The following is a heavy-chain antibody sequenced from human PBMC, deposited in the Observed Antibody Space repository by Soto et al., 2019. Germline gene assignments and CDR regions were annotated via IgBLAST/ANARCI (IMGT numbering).Heavy chain of an antibody. D-gene: IGHD6-19*01. Sequence: VQLLESGGGLVQPGGSLRLSCAASGFTFSSHDMSWFRQAPGKGLEWVSAITRSGDGTRYADPVKGRFSISRDNSKDTVYLQMNNLRAEDTAIYYCGMPVALMAYEYRGQGTLVTVSS. V-gene: IGHV3-23*01. CDR3: GMPVALMAYEY. CDR1: GFTFSSHD. CDR2: ITRSGDGT. J-gene: IGHJ4*02.